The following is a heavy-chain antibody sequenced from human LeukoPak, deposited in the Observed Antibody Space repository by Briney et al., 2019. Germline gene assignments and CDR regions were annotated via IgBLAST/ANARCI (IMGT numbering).Heavy chain of an antibody. CDR1: GYTFTSCD. CDR3: TRGSSGRRDN. CDR2: MNPNSGNT. J-gene: IGHJ4*02. Sequence: GASEKVSCKASGYTFTSCDINWVRQATGQGLEWMGWMNPNSGNTGYGQSFQGRITMTRDISIGTAYMELSNLTSEDTAIHYCTRGSSGRRDNWGQGTLVTVSA. D-gene: IGHD6-19*01. V-gene: IGHV1-8*01.